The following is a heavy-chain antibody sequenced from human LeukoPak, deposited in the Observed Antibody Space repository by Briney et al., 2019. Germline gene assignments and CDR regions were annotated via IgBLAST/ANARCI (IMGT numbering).Heavy chain of an antibody. J-gene: IGHJ4*02. CDR3: ARGIKFYDYWTYFDF. CDR1: GYTSTDYY. D-gene: IGHD3-3*01. CDR2: INPKSGET. V-gene: IGHV1-2*02. Sequence: ASVKVSCKASGYTSTDYYIHWVRLAPGQGLEWMGWINPKSGETKYAQNLQGRVSLTRDSSINTASMELSGLRSDDTAVYFCARGIKFYDYWTYFDFWGQGTPVTVSS.